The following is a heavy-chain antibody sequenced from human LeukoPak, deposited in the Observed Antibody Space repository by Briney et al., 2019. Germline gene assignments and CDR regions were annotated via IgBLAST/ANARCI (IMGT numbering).Heavy chain of an antibody. CDR2: IIPIFGTA. Sequence: GSSVKVSCKASGGTFSSYAISWVRQAPGQGLEWMGGIIPIFGTANYAQKFQGRVTITADESTSTAYMELSSLRSDDTAVYYCARESTMIVVVYDAFDIWGQGTMVTVSS. CDR1: GGTFSSYA. CDR3: ARESTMIVVVYDAFDI. D-gene: IGHD3-22*01. V-gene: IGHV1-69*01. J-gene: IGHJ3*02.